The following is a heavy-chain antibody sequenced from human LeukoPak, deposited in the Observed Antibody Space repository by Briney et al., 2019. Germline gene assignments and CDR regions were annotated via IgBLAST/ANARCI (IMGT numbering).Heavy chain of an antibody. CDR3: ARETYYYDSSGYYSGYYFDY. J-gene: IGHJ4*02. CDR1: GYTFTSYD. CDR2: MNPNSGNT. D-gene: IGHD3-22*01. V-gene: IGHV1-8*01. Sequence: ASVKVSCKASGYTFTSYDINWVRQATGQGLEWMGWMNPNSGNTGYAQKFQGRVTMTRDTSISTAYMELSRLRSDDTAVYYCARETYYYDSSGYYSGYYFDYWGQGTLVTVSS.